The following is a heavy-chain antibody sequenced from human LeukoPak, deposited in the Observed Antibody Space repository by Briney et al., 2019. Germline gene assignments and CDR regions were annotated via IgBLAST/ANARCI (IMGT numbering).Heavy chain of an antibody. CDR1: GFTFSSYA. V-gene: IGHV3-30*04. Sequence: GGSLRLSCAASGFTFSSYAMHWVRQAPGKGLEWVAVISYDGSNKYYADSVKGRFTISRDNSKNTLYLQMNSLRAEDTAVYYCARDRGIAAAVTRAGDYWGQGTLVTVSS. CDR2: ISYDGSNK. D-gene: IGHD6-13*01. CDR3: ARDRGIAAAVTRAGDY. J-gene: IGHJ4*02.